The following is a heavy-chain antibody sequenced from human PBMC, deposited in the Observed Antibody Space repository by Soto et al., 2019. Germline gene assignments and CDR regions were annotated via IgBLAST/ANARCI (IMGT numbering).Heavy chain of an antibody. CDR3: ATRSVDFDFYYYYGVDV. V-gene: IGHV3-21*01. Sequence: EVQLVECGGGLVKPGGSLRLSCAASGFTFNTHSMNWLRQAPGKGLEWVSSISSTSIHIYYADSVKGRFTISRDNAKTSLYLQMNSLKAEDTAVYYCATRSVDFDFYYYYGVDVWGQGTTVTVSS. CDR2: ISSTSIHI. CDR1: GFTFNTHS. D-gene: IGHD3-9*01. J-gene: IGHJ6*02.